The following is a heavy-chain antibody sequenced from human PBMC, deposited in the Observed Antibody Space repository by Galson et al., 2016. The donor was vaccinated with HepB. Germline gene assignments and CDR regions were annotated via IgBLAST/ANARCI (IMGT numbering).Heavy chain of an antibody. CDR1: EFPFSTYG. J-gene: IGHJ4*02. V-gene: IGHV3-33*08. CDR2: IWYDGSHK. Sequence: SLRLSCAASEFPFSTYGMHWVRQAPGKGLQWLAVIWYDGSHKFYTDSVQGRFTISRDNSKNTLVLQMNSLRVEDTALYYCAREWGTGRLDYWGQGTLVTVSS. CDR3: AREWGTGRLDY. D-gene: IGHD3-16*01.